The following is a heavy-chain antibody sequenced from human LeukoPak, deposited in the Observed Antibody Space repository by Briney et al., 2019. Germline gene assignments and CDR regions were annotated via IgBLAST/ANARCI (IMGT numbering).Heavy chain of an antibody. CDR2: ISGSGGST. CDR3: ARDNLVGATTPADY. D-gene: IGHD1-26*01. V-gene: IGHV3-23*01. J-gene: IGHJ4*02. Sequence: GGSLRLSCAASGFTFSSYAMSWVRQAPGKGLEWVSAISGSGGSTYYADSVKGRFTISRDNSKNTLYLQMNSLRAEDTAVYYCARDNLVGATTPADYWGQGTLVTVSS. CDR1: GFTFSSYA.